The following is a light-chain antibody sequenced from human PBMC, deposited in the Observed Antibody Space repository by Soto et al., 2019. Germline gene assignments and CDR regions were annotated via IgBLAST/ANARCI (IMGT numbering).Light chain of an antibody. CDR3: CSYAGSTTSVV. CDR2: EVS. CDR1: NSDVGSYNL. V-gene: IGLV2-23*02. Sequence: QSALTQPVSVSGSPGQSITISCTGTNSDVGSYNLVSWYQQHPGKAPKLMIYEVSKRPSGVSNRFSGSKSGNTASLTISGLQAEDAADYYCCSYAGSTTSVVFGGGTKLTVL. J-gene: IGLJ2*01.